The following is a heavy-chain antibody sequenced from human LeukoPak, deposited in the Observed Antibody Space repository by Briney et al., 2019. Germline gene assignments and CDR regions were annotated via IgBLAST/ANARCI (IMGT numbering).Heavy chain of an antibody. Sequence: PSGTLSLTCAVSGGSISSSNWWSWVRQPPGKGLEWIGEIYHSGSTYYNPSLKSRVTISVDRSKNQFSLKLSSVTAADTAVYYCVRTSIAARRANAFDIWGQGTMVTVSS. CDR2: IYHSGST. D-gene: IGHD6-6*01. V-gene: IGHV4-4*02. J-gene: IGHJ3*02. CDR1: GGSISSSNW. CDR3: VRTSIAARRANAFDI.